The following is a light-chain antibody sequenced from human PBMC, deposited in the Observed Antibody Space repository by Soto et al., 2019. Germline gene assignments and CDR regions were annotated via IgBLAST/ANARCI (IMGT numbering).Light chain of an antibody. CDR2: GAS. V-gene: IGKV3-15*01. CDR3: QQYQNLWT. CDR1: QSVSSN. Sequence: EIVMTQSPATLSVSPMERATLSCRASQSVSSNLAWYQQKPGQAPRLLIYGASTRATGIPARFSGSGSGTDFTLTISRLETEDFALYYCQQYQNLWTFGQGTKVDIK. J-gene: IGKJ1*01.